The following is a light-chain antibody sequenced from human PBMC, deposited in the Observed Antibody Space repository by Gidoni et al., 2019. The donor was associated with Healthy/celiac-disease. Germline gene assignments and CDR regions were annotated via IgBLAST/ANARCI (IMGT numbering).Light chain of an antibody. CDR3: SSYTSSSPWV. CDR1: SSDVGGYNY. Sequence: QSALPQPASVSGSPGRSITISCTGTSSDVGGYNYVSWYQPHPGKAPKLMIYDVSNRPSGVSNRFSGSKSGNTASLTISGLQAEDEADYYCSSYTSSSPWVFGGGTKLTVL. V-gene: IGLV2-14*01. CDR2: DVS. J-gene: IGLJ3*02.